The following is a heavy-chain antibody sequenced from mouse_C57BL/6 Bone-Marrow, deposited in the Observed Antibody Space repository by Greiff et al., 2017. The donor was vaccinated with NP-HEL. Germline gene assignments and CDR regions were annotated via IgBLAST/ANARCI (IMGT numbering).Heavy chain of an antibody. V-gene: IGHV1-50*01. CDR3: ARRLRSLYCDY. J-gene: IGHJ2*01. Sequence: QVQLQQPGAELVKPGASVKLSCKASGYTFTSYWMQWVKQRPGQGLEWIGEIDPSDSYTNYNQKFKGKATLTVDTSSSTAYMQLSSLTSEDSAVYYCARRLRSLYCDYWGQGTTLTVSS. CDR1: GYTFTSYW. CDR2: IDPSDSYT. D-gene: IGHD1-1*01.